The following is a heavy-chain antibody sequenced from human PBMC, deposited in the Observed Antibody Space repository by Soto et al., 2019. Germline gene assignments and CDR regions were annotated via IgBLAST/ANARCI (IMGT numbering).Heavy chain of an antibody. D-gene: IGHD1-26*01. V-gene: IGHV4-59*01. J-gene: IGHJ3*02. CDR1: GGSISSYY. CDR2: IYYSGST. Sequence: SETLSLTCTVSGGSISSYYWSWIRQPPGKGLEWIGYIYYSGSTNYNPSLKSRVTISVDTSKNQFSLKLSSVTAADTAVYYCAREDRELPERARTDAFDICCPGTMVTVSS. CDR3: AREDRELPERARTDAFDI.